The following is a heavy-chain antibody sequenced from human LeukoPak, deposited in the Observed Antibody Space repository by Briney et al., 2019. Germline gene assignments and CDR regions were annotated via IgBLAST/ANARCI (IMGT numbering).Heavy chain of an antibody. V-gene: IGHV4-59*08. CDR3: ARRRSSLSGYYYMDV. Sequence: PSETLSLTCTVSGASVTSSHWNWIRQPPGKGLEWIGYIYYSGSTNYNPSLKSRVTISVDTSKNQFSLKLSSVTAADTAVYYCARRRSSLSGYYYMDVWGKGTTVTVSS. CDR2: IYYSGST. J-gene: IGHJ6*03. CDR1: GASVTSSH. D-gene: IGHD6-6*01.